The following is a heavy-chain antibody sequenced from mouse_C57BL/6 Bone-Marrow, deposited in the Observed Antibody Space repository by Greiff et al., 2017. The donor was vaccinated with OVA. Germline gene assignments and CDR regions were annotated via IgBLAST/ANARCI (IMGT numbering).Heavy chain of an antibody. D-gene: IGHD2-2*01. CDR1: GYTFTSYW. J-gene: IGHJ3*01. CDR3: ASSGYPTWFAY. V-gene: IGHV1-50*01. Sequence: QVHVKQPGAELVKPGASVKLSCKASGYTFTSYWMQWVKQRPGQGLEWIGEIDPSDSYTNYTQKFKGQATLTVDTSSSTAYMQLSSLTSEDSAVYYCASSGYPTWFAYWGQGTLVTVSA. CDR2: IDPSDSYT.